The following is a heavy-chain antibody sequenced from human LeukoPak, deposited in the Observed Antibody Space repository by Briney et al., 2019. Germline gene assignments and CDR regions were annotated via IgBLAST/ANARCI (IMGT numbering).Heavy chain of an antibody. Sequence: ASVKVSCKASGYTLTSYYLHWVRQAPGQGPEWMGWINPNSGETNYAPKFQGRVTMTRDTSINAAYLELGGLRSDDTPVYYCARGSGYAGAEYFEHWGQGTLVTVSS. J-gene: IGHJ1*01. V-gene: IGHV1-2*02. CDR3: ARGSGYAGAEYFEH. D-gene: IGHD3-3*01. CDR2: INPNSGET. CDR1: GYTLTSYY.